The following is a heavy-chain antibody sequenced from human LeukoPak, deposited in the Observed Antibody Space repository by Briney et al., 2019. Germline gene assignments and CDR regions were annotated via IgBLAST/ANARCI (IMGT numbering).Heavy chain of an antibody. V-gene: IGHV3-74*01. CDR1: GFTFSSYA. CDR3: ARDVLRFLEWLSPDHYYYYGMDV. D-gene: IGHD3-3*01. J-gene: IGHJ6*02. Sequence: GGSLRLSCAASGFTFSSYAMHWVRQAPGKGLVWVSRINSDGSSTSYADSVKGRFTISRDNAKNTLYLQMNSLRAEDTAEYYCARDVLRFLEWLSPDHYYYYGMDVWGQGTTVTVSS. CDR2: INSDGSST.